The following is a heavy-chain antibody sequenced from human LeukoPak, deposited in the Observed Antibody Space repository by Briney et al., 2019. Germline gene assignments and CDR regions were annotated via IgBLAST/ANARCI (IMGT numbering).Heavy chain of an antibody. D-gene: IGHD1-26*01. CDR3: ARVLSGSYEWGYFDY. V-gene: IGHV3-23*01. J-gene: IGHJ4*02. CDR1: GFDFNDFA. CDR2: MSGSGDTT. Sequence: GSLRLSCAASGFDFNDFAMTWVRQAPGKGLEWVSSMSGSGDTTEYAASVKGRFTISRDNAKKTLYLEMNSLRAEDTAVYYCARVLSGSYEWGYFDYWGQGTLVTVSS.